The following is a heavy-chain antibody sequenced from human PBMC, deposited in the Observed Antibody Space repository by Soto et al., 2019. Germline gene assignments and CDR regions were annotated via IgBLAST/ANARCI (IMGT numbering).Heavy chain of an antibody. CDR1: GYTFTGYY. D-gene: IGHD3-9*01. V-gene: IGHV1-2*02. Sequence: ASVKVSCKASGYTFTGYYMHWVRRAPGQGLEWMGWINPNSGGTNYAQKFQGRVTMTRDTSISTAYMELSRLRSDDTAVYCCARAMRGYFDWFDPWGQGTLVTVSS. CDR3: ARAMRGYFDWFDP. CDR2: INPNSGGT. J-gene: IGHJ5*02.